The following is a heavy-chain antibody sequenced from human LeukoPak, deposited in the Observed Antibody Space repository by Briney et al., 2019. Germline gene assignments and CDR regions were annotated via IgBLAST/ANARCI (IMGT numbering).Heavy chain of an antibody. V-gene: IGHV3-15*01. Sequence: GGSLRLSCAASGFTFVNAWMSWVRQAPGKGLEWVGRIKTKSDGGTTDYAAPVKGRFIISRDNSKNTLYLQMNSLRAEDTAVYYCAKAPYYDFWSGYYDYWGQGTLVTVSS. D-gene: IGHD3-3*01. CDR1: GFTFVNAW. CDR2: IKTKSDGGTT. CDR3: AKAPYYDFWSGYYDY. J-gene: IGHJ4*02.